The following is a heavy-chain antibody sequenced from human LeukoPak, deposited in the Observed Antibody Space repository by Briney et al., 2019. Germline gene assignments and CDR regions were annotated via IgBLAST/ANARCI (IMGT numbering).Heavy chain of an antibody. CDR3: AKGGKWDVTRFDY. V-gene: IGHV3-23*01. CDR1: GFTFTSYS. J-gene: IGHJ4*02. Sequence: GGSLRLSCAASGFTFTSYSLNWVRQAPGKGLEWVSTISGGGGSTYYADSVKGRFTISRDNSKNTLYLQVNSLRAEDTAVYYCAKGGKWDVTRFDYWGQGTLVTVSS. CDR2: ISGGGGST. D-gene: IGHD1-26*01.